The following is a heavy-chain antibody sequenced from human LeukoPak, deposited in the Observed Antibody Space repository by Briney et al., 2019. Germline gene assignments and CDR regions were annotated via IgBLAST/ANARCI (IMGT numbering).Heavy chain of an antibody. CDR1: GGSISSSSYY. Sequence: SETLSRTCTVSGGSISSSSYYWGWIRQPPGKGLEWIGSIYYSGSTYYNPSLKSRVTISVDTSKNQFSLKLSSVTAADTAVYYCARLTLTFGGALGEWGQGTLVTVSS. CDR2: IYYSGST. CDR3: ARLTLTFGGALGE. D-gene: IGHD3-16*01. J-gene: IGHJ4*02. V-gene: IGHV4-39*07.